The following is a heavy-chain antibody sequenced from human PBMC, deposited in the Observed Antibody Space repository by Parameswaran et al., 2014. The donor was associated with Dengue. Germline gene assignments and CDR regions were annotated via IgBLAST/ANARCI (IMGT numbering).Heavy chain of an antibody. V-gene: IGHV4-34*01. D-gene: IGHD3-10*01. Sequence: RWIRQPPGKGLEWIGEINHSGSTNYNPSLKSRVTISVDTSKNQFSLKLSSVTAADTAVYYCARGSTMVRGVITNYYYYYGMDVWGQGTTVTVSS. CDR2: INHSGST. J-gene: IGHJ6*02. CDR3: ARGSTMVRGVITNYYYYYGMDV.